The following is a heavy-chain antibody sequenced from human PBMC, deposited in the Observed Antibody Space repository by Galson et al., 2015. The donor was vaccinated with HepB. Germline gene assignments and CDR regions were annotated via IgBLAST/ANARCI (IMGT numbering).Heavy chain of an antibody. Sequence: LSLTCSVSGGSINGYYWSWIRQAAGKGLEWIGRIYASGSTNYNPSLKSRVTMSVDTSKSQFSLKLISVTAADTAVYYCAREGVFGGYYYYYSMDVWGLGTTVTVSS. CDR3: AREGVFGGYYYYYSMDV. D-gene: IGHD3-3*01. CDR1: GGSINGYY. V-gene: IGHV4-4*07. CDR2: IYASGST. J-gene: IGHJ6*02.